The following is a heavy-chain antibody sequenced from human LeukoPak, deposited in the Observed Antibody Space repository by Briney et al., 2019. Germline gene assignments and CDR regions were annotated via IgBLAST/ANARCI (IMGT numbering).Heavy chain of an antibody. CDR3: ARGRIGYCSSTSCYALDYYYYYYMDV. CDR1: GGSISSGGYS. D-gene: IGHD2-2*01. J-gene: IGHJ6*03. V-gene: IGHV4-30-4*07. CDR2: IYYSGST. Sequence: SETLSLTCAVSGGSISSGGYSWSWIRQPPGKGLEWIGYIYYSGSTYYNPSLKSRVTISVDTSKNQFSLKLSPVTAADTAVYYCARGRIGYCSSTSCYALDYYYYYYMDVWGKGTTVTVSS.